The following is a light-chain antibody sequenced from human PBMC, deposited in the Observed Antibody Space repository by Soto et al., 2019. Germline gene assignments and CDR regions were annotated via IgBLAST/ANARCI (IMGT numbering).Light chain of an antibody. CDR1: QSVLYSSNNKNH. V-gene: IGKV4-1*01. CDR3: QQYYSPPFT. Sequence: DIVMTQSPDSLAVSLGERATINCKSSQSVLYSSNNKNHLAWYQQKQGQPPKLLIYWASTRESGVPDRFSGSGSGTDFTLTISSLQAEDVAVYYCQQYYSPPFTFGPGTKVDIK. J-gene: IGKJ3*01. CDR2: WAS.